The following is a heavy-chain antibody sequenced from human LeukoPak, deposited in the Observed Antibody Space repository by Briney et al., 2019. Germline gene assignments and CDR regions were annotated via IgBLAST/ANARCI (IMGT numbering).Heavy chain of an antibody. CDR3: AREWGSGYFSLDY. CDR2: VFSGGST. J-gene: IGHJ4*02. CDR1: GFTASSNY. V-gene: IGHV3-53*01. Sequence: PGGSLRLSCGAAGFTASSNYMTWGRRAPGEGLVGGSVVFSGGSTNNIDTVKGRFNISRDNSKNPLYLQMDRLRAEDTAVYYCAREWGSGYFSLDYWGQGTLVTVSS. D-gene: IGHD5-12*01.